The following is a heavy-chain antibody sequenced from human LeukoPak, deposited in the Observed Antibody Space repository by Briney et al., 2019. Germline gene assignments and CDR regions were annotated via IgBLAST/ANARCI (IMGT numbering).Heavy chain of an antibody. Sequence: GGSLRLSCAASGFTVSDYYMSWIRPAPGKGREWSSYISGSGSTIYYAYSVKGRFTISRDNAKNSLYLQMNSLRAEDTAVYYCATSKYSGSYWGQGTLVTVSS. J-gene: IGHJ4*02. CDR2: ISGSGSTI. D-gene: IGHD1-26*01. CDR1: GFTVSDYY. CDR3: ATSKYSGSY. V-gene: IGHV3-11*01.